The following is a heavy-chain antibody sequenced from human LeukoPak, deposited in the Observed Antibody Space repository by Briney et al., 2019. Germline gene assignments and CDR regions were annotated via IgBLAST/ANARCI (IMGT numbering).Heavy chain of an antibody. J-gene: IGHJ4*02. CDR1: GFTFSSYS. CDR3: ARGERGLYFSGTSCYPVL. CDR2: ISSSSSYI. V-gene: IGHV3-21*01. Sequence: RPGGSLRLSCAASGFTFSSYSMNWVRQAPGKGLEWVSSISSSSSYIYYADSLKGRFHISRDNAKNSLYLQMNSLRAEDTAVYYCARGERGLYFSGTSCYPVLGGQGTLVTVSS. D-gene: IGHD2-2*01.